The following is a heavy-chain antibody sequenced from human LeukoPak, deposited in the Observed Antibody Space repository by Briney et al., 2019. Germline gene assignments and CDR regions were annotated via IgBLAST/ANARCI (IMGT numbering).Heavy chain of an antibody. CDR2: ISYDGSNK. CDR1: GFTFSSYG. CDR3: AKDRMVYASSFDY. V-gene: IGHV3-30*18. J-gene: IGHJ4*02. Sequence: GGSLRLSCAASGFTFSSYGMHWVRQAPGKGLEWVAVISYDGSNKYYADSVKGRFTISRDNSKNTLYLQMNSLRAEDTAVYYCAKDRMVYASSFDYWGQGTLVTVSS. D-gene: IGHD2-8*01.